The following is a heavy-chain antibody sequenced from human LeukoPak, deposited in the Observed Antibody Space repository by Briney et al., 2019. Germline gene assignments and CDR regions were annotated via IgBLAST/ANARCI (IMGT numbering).Heavy chain of an antibody. CDR1: GGSFSGYY. CDR2: INHSGST. D-gene: IGHD6-19*01. J-gene: IGHJ4*02. V-gene: IGHV4-34*01. Sequence: PSETLSLTCAVYGGSFSGYYWSWIRQPPGKGLEWIGEINHSGSTNYNPSLKSRVTISVDTSKNQFSLKLSSVTAADTAVDYCASTIAVAGTFDYWGQGTLVTVSS. CDR3: ASTIAVAGTFDY.